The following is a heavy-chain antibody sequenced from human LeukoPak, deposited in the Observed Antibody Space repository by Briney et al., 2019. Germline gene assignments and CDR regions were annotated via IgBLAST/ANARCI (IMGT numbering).Heavy chain of an antibody. Sequence: GGSLRLSCAASGFTLSSYSMNWVRQAPGKGLEWVSSISSSSSYIYYADSVKGRFTISRDNAKNSLYLQMNGLRAEDTAVYYCARGGSLKVTVTTYGYWGQGTLVTVSS. D-gene: IGHD4-17*01. CDR3: ARGGSLKVTVTTYGY. J-gene: IGHJ4*02. V-gene: IGHV3-21*01. CDR2: ISSSSSYI. CDR1: GFTLSSYS.